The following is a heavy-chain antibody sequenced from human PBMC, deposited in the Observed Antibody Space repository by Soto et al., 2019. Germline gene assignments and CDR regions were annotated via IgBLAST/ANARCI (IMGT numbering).Heavy chain of an antibody. CDR1: GFTFITYG. D-gene: IGHD3-16*02. V-gene: IGHV3-30*03. CDR2: VSYHGTDK. CDR3: SRASAVITSRFFDY. J-gene: IGHJ4*01. Sequence: GGALRLSCAASGFTFITYGMTWVRQAPCKGLEWVAVVSYHGTDKFYADSLKARFTISRDNSKNTLYLQMNSLRTEDSAVYYCSRASAVITSRFFDYWGHGTLVTVSS.